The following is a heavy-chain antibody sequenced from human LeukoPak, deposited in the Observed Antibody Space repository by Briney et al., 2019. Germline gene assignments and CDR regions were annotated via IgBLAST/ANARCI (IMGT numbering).Heavy chain of an antibody. CDR3: ARGGRGSSWFDN. CDR2: INSDGSST. D-gene: IGHD6-13*01. V-gene: IGHV3-74*01. J-gene: IGHJ4*02. CDR1: GFTFSSYW. Sequence: GGSLRLSCAASGFTFSSYWMHWVRQAPGKGLVWVSRINSDGSSTSYADSVKGRFTISRDNAKNTLYLQINSLRAEDTAVYYCARGGRGSSWFDNWGQGTLVTVSS.